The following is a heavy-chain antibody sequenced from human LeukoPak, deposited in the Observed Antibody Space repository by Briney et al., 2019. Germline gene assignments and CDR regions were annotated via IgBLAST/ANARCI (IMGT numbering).Heavy chain of an antibody. J-gene: IGHJ4*02. V-gene: IGHV1-18*01. D-gene: IGHD3-22*01. CDR1: GYTFTSYG. CDR2: ISAYNGNT. CDR3: ARDMGYSYYYDSSGYYSCDY. Sequence: ASVKVSCKASGYTFTSYGISWVRQAPGQGLQWMGWISAYNGNTNYAQKLQGRVTMTTDTSTSTAYMELRSLRSDDTAVYYCARDMGYSYYYDSSGYYSCDYWGQGTLVTVSS.